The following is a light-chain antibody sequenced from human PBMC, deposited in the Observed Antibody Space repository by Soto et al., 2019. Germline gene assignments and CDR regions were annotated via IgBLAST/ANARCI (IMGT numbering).Light chain of an antibody. Sequence: DIQMTQSPSTLSVSVGDRVTITCRASQTISSWLAWYQQKPGKAPKLLIYKASTLKSGVQSRFSGSGSGTEFTLTISSLQPDDFATYYCQHYNSYSEAFGQGTTVELQ. J-gene: IGKJ1*01. V-gene: IGKV1-5*03. CDR3: QHYNSYSEA. CDR1: QTISSW. CDR2: KAS.